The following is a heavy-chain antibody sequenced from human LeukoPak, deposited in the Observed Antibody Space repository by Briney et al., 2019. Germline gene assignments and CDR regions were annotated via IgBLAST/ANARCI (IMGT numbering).Heavy chain of an antibody. CDR1: GFSFDDYA. D-gene: IGHD3-22*01. CDR3: AKEAKYYYDSSGSNHYNYYYMDV. J-gene: IGHJ6*03. CDR2: ISWNSGTI. V-gene: IGHV3-9*01. Sequence: GRSLRLSCAASGFSFDDYAMHWVRQAPGKGLEWVSGISWNSGTIAYADSVKGRFTISRDNAKNSLYLQMNSLRAEDTALYYCAKEAKYYYDSSGSNHYNYYYMDVWGKGTTVTISS.